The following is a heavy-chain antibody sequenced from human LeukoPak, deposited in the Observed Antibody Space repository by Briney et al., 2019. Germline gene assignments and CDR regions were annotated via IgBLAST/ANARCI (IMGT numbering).Heavy chain of an antibody. Sequence: PEGSLRLSCAASGFTFSSYGMHWVRQAPGKGLEWVAVIWYDGSNKYYADSVKGRFTISRDNSKNTLYLQMNSLRAEDTAVYYCARDSGYDAPIAGWGQGTLVTVSS. D-gene: IGHD5-12*01. CDR1: GFTFSSYG. CDR3: ARDSGYDAPIAG. CDR2: IWYDGSNK. J-gene: IGHJ4*02. V-gene: IGHV3-33*01.